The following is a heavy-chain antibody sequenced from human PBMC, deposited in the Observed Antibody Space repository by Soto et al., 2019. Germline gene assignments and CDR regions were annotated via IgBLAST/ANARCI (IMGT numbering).Heavy chain of an antibody. D-gene: IGHD3-16*02. V-gene: IGHV3-7*03. Sequence: GGSLRLSCAASGFTFDTYWMNWVRQAPGKGLEWVANIKRDGSEKYYVDSVKGRFTISRDNAKNSLYLQMNSLRAEDTAVYYCARDAGGLWASYRSQPDYFDQWGQGAPVTVSS. CDR2: IKRDGSEK. J-gene: IGHJ4*02. CDR3: ARDAGGLWASYRSQPDYFDQ. CDR1: GFTFDTYW.